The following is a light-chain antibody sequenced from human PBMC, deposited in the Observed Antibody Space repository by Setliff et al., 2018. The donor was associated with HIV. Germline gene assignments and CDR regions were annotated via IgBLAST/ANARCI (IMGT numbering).Light chain of an antibody. CDR3: CSFAGSSTFYV. V-gene: IGLV2-23*02. CDR2: EVS. J-gene: IGLJ1*01. CDR1: SSDVGSYNL. Sequence: LTQPASVSGSPGQSITISCTGTSSDVGSYNLVSWYQQHPDKAPKVMIYEVSKRPSGVSNRFSGSKSGNTASLTISGLQAEDEADYYCCSFAGSSTFYVFGTGTKVTVL.